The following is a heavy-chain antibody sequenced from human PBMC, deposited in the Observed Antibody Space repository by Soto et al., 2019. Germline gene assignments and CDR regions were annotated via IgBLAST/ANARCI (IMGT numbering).Heavy chain of an antibody. CDR3: AKSPVSGYGYGNYFDY. Sequence: GGSLRLSCAASGFTFSSYAMSWVRQAPGKGLEWVSAISGSGGSTYYADSVKGRFTISRDNSKNTLYLQMNSLRAEDTAVYYCAKSPVSGYGYGNYFDYWGQGTLVTVSS. D-gene: IGHD5-18*01. V-gene: IGHV3-23*01. J-gene: IGHJ4*02. CDR2: ISGSGGST. CDR1: GFTFSSYA.